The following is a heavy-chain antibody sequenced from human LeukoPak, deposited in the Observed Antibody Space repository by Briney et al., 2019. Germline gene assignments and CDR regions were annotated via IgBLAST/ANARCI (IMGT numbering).Heavy chain of an antibody. Sequence: ASVKVSSKASGYTFTSYYMHWVRQAPGQGLEWMGIINPSGGSTSYAQKFQGRVTMTRDMSTSTVYMELSSLRSEDTAVYYCARDRYYDSSGYYTFDYWGQGTLVTVSS. CDR2: INPSGGST. CDR3: ARDRYYDSSGYYTFDY. J-gene: IGHJ4*02. D-gene: IGHD3-22*01. CDR1: GYTFTSYY. V-gene: IGHV1-46*01.